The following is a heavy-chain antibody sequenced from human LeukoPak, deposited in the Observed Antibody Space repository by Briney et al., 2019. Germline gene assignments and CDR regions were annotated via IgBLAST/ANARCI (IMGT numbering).Heavy chain of an antibody. Sequence: GESLSISCKGSGYSFTTYWISWVRQMPGKGLEWMGTIDPSDSFINYSPSFQGHVTTSADKSISTAYLQWSSLKASDTAMYFCARHYYSSGSPFDYWGPGTLVTVSS. D-gene: IGHD3-10*01. J-gene: IGHJ4*02. CDR3: ARHYYSSGSPFDY. CDR2: IDPSDSFI. CDR1: GYSFTTYW. V-gene: IGHV5-10-1*01.